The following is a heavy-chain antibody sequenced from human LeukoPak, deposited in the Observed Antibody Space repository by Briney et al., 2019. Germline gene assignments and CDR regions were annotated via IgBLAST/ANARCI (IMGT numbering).Heavy chain of an antibody. J-gene: IGHJ4*02. CDR1: GFTFDDYA. D-gene: IGHD3-22*01. V-gene: IGHV3-9*01. Sequence: GRSLRLSCAASGFTFDDYAMHWVRQAPGKGLEWVSGISWNSGSIGHADSVKGRFTISRDNAKNSLYLQMNSLRAEDTALYYCAKEADNYFDYWGQGTLVTVSS. CDR2: ISWNSGSI. CDR3: AKEADNYFDY.